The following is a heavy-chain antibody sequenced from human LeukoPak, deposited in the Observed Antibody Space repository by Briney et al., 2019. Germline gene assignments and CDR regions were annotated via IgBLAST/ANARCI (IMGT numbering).Heavy chain of an antibody. V-gene: IGHV4-38-2*02. CDR3: VRDVGILLYFGELSGAFDI. D-gene: IGHD3-10*01. CDR2: VFHSGRT. CDR1: GYSISSGYY. Sequence: SETLSLTCTVSGYSISSGYYWGWIRQPPGKGLEWIGSVFHSGRTYYNPSLKSRVTISVDTSNNQFSLKLTSVTAADTAVYFCVRDVGILLYFGELSGAFDIWGQGTMVTVSS. J-gene: IGHJ3*02.